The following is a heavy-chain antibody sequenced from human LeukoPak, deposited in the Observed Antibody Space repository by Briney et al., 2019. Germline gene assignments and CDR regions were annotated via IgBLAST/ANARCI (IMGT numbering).Heavy chain of an antibody. CDR3: AKDHYYGSVNDAFDI. J-gene: IGHJ3*02. CDR2: FSGSGGST. V-gene: IGHV3-23*01. CDR1: GFPLSSYA. D-gene: IGHD3-10*01. Sequence: GGPLRLSCAASGFPLSSYAMSWVRQAPGKGLEGLSAFSGSGGSTYYGESVKGRFTISRNNSKNTVYLQMNILRAEDTAVYYCAKDHYYGSVNDAFDIWGQGTMVTVSS.